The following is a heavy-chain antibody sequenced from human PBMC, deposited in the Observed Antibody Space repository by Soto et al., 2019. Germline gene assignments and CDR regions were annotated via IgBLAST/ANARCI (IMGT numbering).Heavy chain of an antibody. V-gene: IGHV1-3*05. CDR1: GYTFTSHA. J-gene: IGHJ3*02. CDR3: ARSPTFGGFDI. D-gene: IGHD3-16*01. CDR2: INAGNGNT. Sequence: QVQLVQSGAEEKKPGASVKVSCKASGYTFTSHAMHWVRQAPGQRLEWMGWINAGNGNTKYSQKFQGRVTITRDTSASTAYMELSSLRSEDTAVYYCARSPTFGGFDIWGQGTMVTVSS.